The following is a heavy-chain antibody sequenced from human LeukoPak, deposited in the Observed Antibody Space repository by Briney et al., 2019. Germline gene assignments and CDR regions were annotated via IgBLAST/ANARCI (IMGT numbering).Heavy chain of an antibody. CDR1: GGSISIGGYY. D-gene: IGHD3-22*01. V-gene: IGHV4-31*03. Sequence: SQTLSLTCTVSGGSISIGGYYWSWLRQHPGKGLEWIGYMYYGGNTYYNPSLKSRVTISADTSKNQFSLKLSSVTAADTAVYYCARGDYHDSSGYYYVRYWGQGTQVTVSS. CDR2: MYYGGNT. CDR3: ARGDYHDSSGYYYVRY. J-gene: IGHJ4*02.